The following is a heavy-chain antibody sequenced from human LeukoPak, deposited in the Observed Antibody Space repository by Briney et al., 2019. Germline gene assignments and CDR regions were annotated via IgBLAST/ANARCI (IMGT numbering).Heavy chain of an antibody. V-gene: IGHV4-30-4*01. J-gene: IGHJ4*02. CDR2: IHYSGTT. CDR1: GGSISSGDYY. D-gene: IGHD3-22*01. CDR3: ARKRYDDPYFFDY. Sequence: SQTLSLTCTVSGGSISSGDYYWTWIRQPPANGLEWIGYIHYSGTTYYNPSLKSRVSISVDTSKNQFSLNLNSVTAADTAVYYCARKRYDDPYFFDYWGQGTLVTVSS.